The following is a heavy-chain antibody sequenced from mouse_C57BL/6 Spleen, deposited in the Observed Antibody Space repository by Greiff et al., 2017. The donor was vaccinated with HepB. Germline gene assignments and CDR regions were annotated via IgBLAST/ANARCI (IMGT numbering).Heavy chain of an antibody. V-gene: IGHV1-81*01. CDR1: GYTFTSYG. Sequence: VQLQQSGAELARPGASVKLSCKASGYTFTSYGISWVKQRTGQGLEWIGEIYPRSGNTYYNEKFKGKATLTADKSSSTAYMELRSLTSEDSAVYFCARWNSSGYDWYFDVWGTGTTVTVSS. CDR3: ARWNSSGYDWYFDV. D-gene: IGHD3-2*02. J-gene: IGHJ1*03. CDR2: IYPRSGNT.